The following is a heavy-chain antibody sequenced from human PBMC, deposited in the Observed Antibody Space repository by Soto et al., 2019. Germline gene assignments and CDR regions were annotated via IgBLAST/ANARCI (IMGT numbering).Heavy chain of an antibody. J-gene: IGHJ6*03. CDR2: IRSKPNNYAT. CDR3: TRGGGSSASYYYYLDV. CDR1: GFTFSGSA. D-gene: IGHD3-16*01. Sequence: GESLRLSCVASGFTFSGSAMHWVRQASGKGLEWVGRIRSKPNNYATAYAASVKGRFTISRDDSKNTAYLQMNSLKTEDSAVYFCTRGGGSSASYYYYLDVWGKGTTVTVSS. V-gene: IGHV3-73*01.